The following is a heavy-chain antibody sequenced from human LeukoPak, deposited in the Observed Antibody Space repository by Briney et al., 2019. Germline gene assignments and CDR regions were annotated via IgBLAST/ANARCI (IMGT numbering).Heavy chain of an antibody. J-gene: IGHJ4*02. D-gene: IGHD6-13*01. CDR2: ISYDGSNK. V-gene: IGHV3-30*18. CDR1: GFTFSSYG. Sequence: GGSLRLSCAASGFTFSSYGMHWVRQAPGKGLEWVAVISYDGSNKYYADSVKGRFTISRDNSKNTPYLQMNSLRAEDTAVYYCAKDGKSSWYYFDYWGQGTLVTVSS. CDR3: AKDGKSSWYYFDY.